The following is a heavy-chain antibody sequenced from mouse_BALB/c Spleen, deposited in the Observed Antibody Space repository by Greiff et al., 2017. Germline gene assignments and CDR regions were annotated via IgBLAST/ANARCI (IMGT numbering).Heavy chain of an antibody. CDR1: GYTFTSYT. V-gene: IGHV1-4*02. Sequence: VQLQQSAAELARPGASVKMSCKASGYTFTSYTMHWVKQRPGQGLEWIGYINPSSGYTEYNQKFKDKTTLTADKSSSTAYMQLSSLTSEDSAVYYCARTYYGNYGFAYWGQGTLVTVSA. J-gene: IGHJ3*01. D-gene: IGHD2-10*01. CDR3: ARTYYGNYGFAY. CDR2: INPSSGYT.